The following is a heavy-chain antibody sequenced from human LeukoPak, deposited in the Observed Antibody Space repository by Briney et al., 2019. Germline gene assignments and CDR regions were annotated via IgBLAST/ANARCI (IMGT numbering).Heavy chain of an antibody. Sequence: SETLSLTCAVSGYSISSGYYWGWIRQPPGKGLEWIGIIYHSGSTYYNPSLKSRVTISVDTSKNQFSLKLSSVTAADTAVYYCARSVEGVVPAAFFDYWGQGTLVTVSS. V-gene: IGHV4-38-2*01. CDR1: GYSISSGYY. CDR3: ARSVEGVVPAAFFDY. J-gene: IGHJ4*02. D-gene: IGHD2-2*01. CDR2: IYHSGST.